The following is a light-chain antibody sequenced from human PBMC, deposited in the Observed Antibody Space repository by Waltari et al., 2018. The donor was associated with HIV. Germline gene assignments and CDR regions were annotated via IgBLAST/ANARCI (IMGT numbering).Light chain of an antibody. CDR3: QSYYLSIVV. J-gene: IGLJ2*01. CDR1: SGSIATYY. Sequence: NFMLTQPHSVSESPGATVTIPCTRSSGSIATYYFQWYQQRPGSAPTTVIYEDNKRPSGVPDRFSGSIDSSSNSASLTISGLKTEDEADYYCQSYYLSIVVFGGGTKLTVL. V-gene: IGLV6-57*04. CDR2: EDN.